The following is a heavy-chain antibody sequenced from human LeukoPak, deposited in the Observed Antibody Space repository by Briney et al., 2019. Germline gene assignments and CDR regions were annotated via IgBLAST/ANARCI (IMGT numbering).Heavy chain of an antibody. CDR3: ARDRGGITLNLFDS. CDR1: GVTFSSYS. Sequence: GGSLRLSCAASGVTFSSYSMNWVRQAPGKGLEWFSSISSSSSYIYYADSVKGRFTISRDNAKNSLYLQMNSLRAEDTAVYYCARDRGGITLNLFDSWGQGTLVTVSS. J-gene: IGHJ4*02. V-gene: IGHV3-21*01. D-gene: IGHD1-14*01. CDR2: ISSSSSYI.